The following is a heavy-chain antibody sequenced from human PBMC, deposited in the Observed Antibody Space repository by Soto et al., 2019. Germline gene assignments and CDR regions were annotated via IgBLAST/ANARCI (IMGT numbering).Heavy chain of an antibody. CDR3: ASSLGHVDEVDY. CDR1: GGTFSSYA. V-gene: IGHV1-69*12. Sequence: QVQLVQSGAEVKKPGSSVKVSCKASGGTFSSYAISWVRQAPGQGLEWMGGIIPIFGTANYAQKFQGRVTIXAXVSTSKAYMELSSLRSEDTAVYYCASSLGHVDEVDYWGQGTLVTVSS. D-gene: IGHD5-12*01. CDR2: IIPIFGTA. J-gene: IGHJ4*02.